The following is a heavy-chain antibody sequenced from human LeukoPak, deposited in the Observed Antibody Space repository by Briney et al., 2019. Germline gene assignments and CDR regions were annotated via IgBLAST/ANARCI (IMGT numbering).Heavy chain of an antibody. Sequence: LETLSLTCAVYGGSFSGYYWSWIRQPPGKGLEWIGEINHSGSTNYNPSLKSRVTISVDTSKNQFSLKLSSVTAADTAVYYCARGLFRARYFQPWGQGTMVTVSS. CDR3: ARGLFRARYFQP. V-gene: IGHV4-34*01. CDR2: INHSGST. CDR1: GGSFSGYY. J-gene: IGHJ5*02. D-gene: IGHD3-10*01.